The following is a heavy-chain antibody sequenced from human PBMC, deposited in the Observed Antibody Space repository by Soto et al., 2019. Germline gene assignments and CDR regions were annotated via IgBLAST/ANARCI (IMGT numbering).Heavy chain of an antibody. CDR2: INAGNGNT. Sequence: VASVKVSCKASGYTFTSYAMHWVRQAPGQRLEWMGWINAGNGNTKYSQKFQGRVTITRDTSASTAYMELSSLRSEDTAVYYCARDPYDFWSGYYTHYYYGMDVWGQGTTVTVSS. CDR3: ARDPYDFWSGYYTHYYYGMDV. J-gene: IGHJ6*02. CDR1: GYTFTSYA. V-gene: IGHV1-3*01. D-gene: IGHD3-3*01.